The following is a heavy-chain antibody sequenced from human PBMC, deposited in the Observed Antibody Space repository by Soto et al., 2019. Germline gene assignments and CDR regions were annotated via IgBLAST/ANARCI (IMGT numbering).Heavy chain of an antibody. V-gene: IGHV4-34*01. J-gene: IGHJ4*02. CDR3: ARGRRDGIVVVNSRGVAGYYFDY. CDR1: GGSFSGYY. Sequence: QVQLQQWGAGLLKPSETLSLTCAVYGGSFSGYYWNWIRQPPGKGLEWIGEINHSGSINYNPSLKSRVTISVDTPKNQFSLKLSSVTAADTAVYYCARGRRDGIVVVNSRGVAGYYFDYWGQGTLVTVSS. D-gene: IGHD3-22*01. CDR2: INHSGSI.